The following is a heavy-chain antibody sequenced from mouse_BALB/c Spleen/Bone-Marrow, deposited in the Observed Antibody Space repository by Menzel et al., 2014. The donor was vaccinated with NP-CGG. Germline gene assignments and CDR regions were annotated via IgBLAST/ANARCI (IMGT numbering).Heavy chain of an antibody. CDR1: GFTFSSFG. CDR3: VRSGSSSGYFDY. CDR2: ISSGSSTI. J-gene: IGHJ2*01. Sequence: VQLQQSGGGLVQPGGSRKLSCAASGFTFSSFGMHWVRPAPEKGLEWVAYISSGSSTIYYGDAVMGRFTISRDNPKNTLFLQMTSLRSEDTATYYCVRSGSSSGYFDYWGQGTTLTVSS. D-gene: IGHD1-1*01. V-gene: IGHV5-17*02.